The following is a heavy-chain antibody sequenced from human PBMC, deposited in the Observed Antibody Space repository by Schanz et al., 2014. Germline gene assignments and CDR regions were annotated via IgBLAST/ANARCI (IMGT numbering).Heavy chain of an antibody. CDR2: IRYDGSNN. Sequence: VQLLESGGGLVQPGGSLRLSCAASGFTFSSYAMSWVRQAPGKGLDWVAFIRYDGSNNYYADSVKGRFTISRDNSKNTLYLQMNSLRAEDTAVYYCTKFETRTGTNYWGQGTLVTVSS. D-gene: IGHD1-1*01. CDR3: TKFETRTGTNY. J-gene: IGHJ4*02. CDR1: GFTFSSYA. V-gene: IGHV3-30*02.